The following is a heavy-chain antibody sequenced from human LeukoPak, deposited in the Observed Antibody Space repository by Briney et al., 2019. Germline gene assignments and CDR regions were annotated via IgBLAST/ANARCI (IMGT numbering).Heavy chain of an antibody. CDR1: ISSSNYN. V-gene: IGHV4-39*01. D-gene: IGHD6-19*01. Sequence: ISSSNYNSDWFRQPPGKRLKRIGRIHHRGSTYYNPSLKSRVTISVDTSKNQFSLKLSSVTAADTAVFYCARQVAGSGWGVGGWYFDLWGRGTLVTVSS. CDR3: ARQVAGSGWGVGGWYFDL. CDR2: IHHRGST. J-gene: IGHJ2*01.